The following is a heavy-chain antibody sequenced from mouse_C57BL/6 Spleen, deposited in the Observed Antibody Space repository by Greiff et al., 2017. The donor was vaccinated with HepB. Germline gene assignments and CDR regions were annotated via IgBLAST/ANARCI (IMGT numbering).Heavy chain of an antibody. D-gene: IGHD1-1*01. CDR1: VYTFTSYG. V-gene: IGHV1-81*01. J-gene: IGHJ2*01. CDR2: IYPRSGNT. CDR3: ARIITTVVDPYYFDY. Sequence: VQLQQSGAELARPGASVKLSCKASVYTFTSYGISWVKQRTGQGLEWIGEIYPRSGNTYYNEKFKGKATLTADKSSSTAYMELRSLTSEDSAVYFCARIITTVVDPYYFDYWGQGTTLTVSS.